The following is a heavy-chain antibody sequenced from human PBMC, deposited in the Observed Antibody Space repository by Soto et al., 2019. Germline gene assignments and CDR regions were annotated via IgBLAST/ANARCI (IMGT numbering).Heavy chain of an antibody. V-gene: IGHV3-23*01. CDR3: AKFRPRWSPPGIAAAGTRDAFDI. Sequence: GGSLRLSCAASGFTFSSYAMSWVRQAPGKGLEWVSAISGSGGSTYYADSVKGRFTISRDNSKNTLYLQMNSLRAEDTAVYYCAKFRPRWSPPGIAAAGTRDAFDIWGQGTMVTVSS. CDR1: GFTFSSYA. D-gene: IGHD6-13*01. J-gene: IGHJ3*02. CDR2: ISGSGGST.